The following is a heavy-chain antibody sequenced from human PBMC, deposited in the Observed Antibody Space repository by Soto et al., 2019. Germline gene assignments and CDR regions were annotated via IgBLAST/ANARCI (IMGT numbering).Heavy chain of an antibody. V-gene: IGHV3-13*05. Sequence: SLRLSCAASGFSFSTYDMHWVRQVSGKGLEWVSAIGSADDPYYLGSVKGRFTISRENAKNSLYLQMNSLRAGDTAVYYCARAYSGRLPRRADYYYAMDVWGLGTTVTVSS. CDR3: ARAYSGRLPRRADYYYAMDV. CDR2: IGSADDP. J-gene: IGHJ6*02. D-gene: IGHD2-15*01. CDR1: GFSFSTYD.